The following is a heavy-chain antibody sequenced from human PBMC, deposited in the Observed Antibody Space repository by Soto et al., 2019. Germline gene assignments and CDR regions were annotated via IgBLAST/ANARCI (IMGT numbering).Heavy chain of an antibody. CDR1: GGSISSGGYY. CDR3: ARGPASSITIFGVVITNWFDP. Sequence: QVQLQESGPGLVKPSQTLSLTCTVSGGSISSGGYYWSWIRQHPGKGLEWIGYIYYSGSTYYNTSVKCRVTMSVDTSENQFSLKLISVTAAETAVYYCARGPASSITIFGVVITNWFDPWGQGALVTVSS. CDR2: IYYSGST. V-gene: IGHV4-31*03. J-gene: IGHJ5*02. D-gene: IGHD3-3*01.